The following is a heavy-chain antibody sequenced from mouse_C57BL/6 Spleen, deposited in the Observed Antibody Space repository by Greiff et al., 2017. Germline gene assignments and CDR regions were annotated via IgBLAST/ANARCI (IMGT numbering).Heavy chain of an antibody. CDR1: GYTFTSYW. CDR2: IDPSDSYT. CDR3: ARRDYYGSRYWYFDF. J-gene: IGHJ1*03. Sequence: QVQLQQPGAELVMPGASVKLSCKASGYTFTSYWMHWVKQRPGQGLEWIGEIDPSDSYTNYNQKFKGKSTLTVDKSSSTAYMQLSSLTSEYSAVEYCARRDYYGSRYWYFDFWGTGTTVTVSS. V-gene: IGHV1-69*01. D-gene: IGHD1-1*01.